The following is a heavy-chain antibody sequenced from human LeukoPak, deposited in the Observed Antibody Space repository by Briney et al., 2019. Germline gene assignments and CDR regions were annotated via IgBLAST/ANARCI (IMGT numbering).Heavy chain of an antibody. CDR2: ISTGSSTI. D-gene: IGHD5-18*01. Sequence: GGSLRLSCAAPGFTFSTYSMNWVRQAPGKGLEWVSFISTGSSTIYYADSVKGRFTISRDNAKNSLYLQMNSLRDEDTAVYYCARVAEIQLWLRSAFDYWGQGTLVTVSS. CDR3: ARVAEIQLWLRSAFDY. J-gene: IGHJ4*02. V-gene: IGHV3-48*02. CDR1: GFTFSTYS.